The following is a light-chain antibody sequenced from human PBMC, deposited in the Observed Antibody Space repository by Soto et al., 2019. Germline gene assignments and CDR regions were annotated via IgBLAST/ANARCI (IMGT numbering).Light chain of an antibody. CDR3: SAWDDSLNGWV. V-gene: IGLV1-44*01. CDR2: SND. CDR1: SANIGSNT. J-gene: IGLJ3*02. Sequence: QLVLTQPPSASGTPGQRVTISCSGSSANIGSNTVNWYQQLPGTAPKLLIYSNDQRPSGVPDRFSGSKSGTSASLAISGLQSEDEADYSCSAWDDSLNGWVFGGGTKLTV.